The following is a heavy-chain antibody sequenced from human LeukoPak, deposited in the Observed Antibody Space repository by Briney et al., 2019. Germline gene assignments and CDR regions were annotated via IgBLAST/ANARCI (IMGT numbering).Heavy chain of an antibody. J-gene: IGHJ4*02. CDR3: TSVVDCSSTSCYNVDY. CDR2: IRSKAYGGTT. D-gene: IGHD2-2*02. V-gene: IGHV3-49*04. CDR1: GFTFGDYA. Sequence: GGSLRLSCTASGFTFGDYAMSWVRQAPGKGLEWVGFIRSKAYGGTTEYAASVKGRFTISRDDSKSIAYLQMNSLKTEDTAVYYCTSVVDCSSTSCYNVDYWGQGTLVTVSS.